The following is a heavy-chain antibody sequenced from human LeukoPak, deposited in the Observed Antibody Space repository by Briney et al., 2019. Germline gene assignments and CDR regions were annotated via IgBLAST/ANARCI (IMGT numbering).Heavy chain of an antibody. D-gene: IGHD4-17*01. V-gene: IGHV3-23*01. J-gene: IGHJ6*02. CDR2: ISGSGGST. CDR3: ATPRQGDYSYYYGMDV. Sequence: GGSLRLSCAASGFTFSSYAMSWVRQAPGKGLEWVSAISGSGGSTYYADSVKGRFTISRDNSKNTLYLQMNSLRAEDTAVYYCATPRQGDYSYYYGMDVWGQGTTVTVSS. CDR1: GFTFSSYA.